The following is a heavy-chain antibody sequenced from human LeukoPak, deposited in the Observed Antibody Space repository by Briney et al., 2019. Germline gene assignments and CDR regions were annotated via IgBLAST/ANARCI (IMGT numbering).Heavy chain of an antibody. CDR1: GFRFSRYW. V-gene: IGHV3-7*01. CDR3: ARDVGYSDS. J-gene: IGHJ4*02. CDR2: IKEDGNEE. Sequence: GGSLRLSCAASGFRFSRYWMTCVRQTAGKGLEWVASIKEDGNEEYFGDSVKGRFTISRDNAKNSLYLQMNSLRAEDTAVYYCARDVGYSDSWGQGTLVTVSS. D-gene: IGHD5-24*01.